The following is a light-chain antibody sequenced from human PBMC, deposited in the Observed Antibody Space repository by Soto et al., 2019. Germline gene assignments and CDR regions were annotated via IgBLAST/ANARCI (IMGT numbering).Light chain of an antibody. Sequence: EIVLTQSPGILSLSPGERATLSCWASQSISGNYLAWYQQKPGQAPRLLIYGAYSRASGIPDRFSGSGYGTDFSLTITRLEPEDFAVYYCQQYGGSPPLSFGGGTRLEIK. V-gene: IGKV3-20*01. CDR1: QSISGNY. J-gene: IGKJ4*01. CDR3: QQYGGSPPLS. CDR2: GAY.